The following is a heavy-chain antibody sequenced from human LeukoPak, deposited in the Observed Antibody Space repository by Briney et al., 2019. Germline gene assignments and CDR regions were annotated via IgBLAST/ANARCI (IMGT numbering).Heavy chain of an antibody. CDR2: ISGSGGST. Sequence: GFLRLSCAAPGFHFSNHAIGLVRPAPGKGLEWVSAISGSGGSTYYADSVKGRFTISRDNSKNTLYLQMNSLRAEDTAVYYCAKGDSGSYVWGQGTLVTVSS. V-gene: IGHV3-23*01. CDR1: GFHFSNHA. D-gene: IGHD1-26*01. CDR3: AKGDSGSYV. J-gene: IGHJ4*02.